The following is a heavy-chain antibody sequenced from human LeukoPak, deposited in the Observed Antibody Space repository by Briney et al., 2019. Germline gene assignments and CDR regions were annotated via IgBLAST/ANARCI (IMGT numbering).Heavy chain of an antibody. Sequence: GGSLRLSCAASGFTVSSNYMSWVRQAPGKGLEWVSVIYSGGSTYYADSVKGRFTISRDNSKNTLYLQMNSLRAEDTAVYYCARDMVGYYGSGRYGADYYYYGMDVWGQGTTVTVSS. D-gene: IGHD3-10*01. CDR1: GFTVSSNY. CDR2: IYSGGST. CDR3: ARDMVGYYGSGRYGADYYYYGMDV. V-gene: IGHV3-53*01. J-gene: IGHJ6*02.